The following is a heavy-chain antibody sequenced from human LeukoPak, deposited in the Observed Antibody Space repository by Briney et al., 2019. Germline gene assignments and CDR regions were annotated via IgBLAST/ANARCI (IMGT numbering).Heavy chain of an antibody. D-gene: IGHD2-8*01. CDR2: ISSSSSYI. V-gene: IGHV3-21*01. J-gene: IGHJ4*02. CDR1: GFTFSSYS. CDR3: ASEGLIVDY. Sequence: GGSLRLSCAASGFTFSSYSMNWVRQAPGKGLEWVSSISSSSSYIYYADSVKSRFTISRDNAKNSLYLQMNSLRAEDTAVYYCASEGLIVDYWGQGTLVTVSS.